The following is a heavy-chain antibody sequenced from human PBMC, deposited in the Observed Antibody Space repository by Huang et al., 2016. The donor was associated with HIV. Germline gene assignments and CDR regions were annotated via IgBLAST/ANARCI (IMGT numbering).Heavy chain of an antibody. CDR3: VIMDDYFDY. J-gene: IGHJ4*02. CDR2: NGGKSGDI. V-gene: IGHV3-9*01. D-gene: IGHD2-8*01. Sequence: VQLVESGGGLVQPGWSLRLSCAASGFAFSQYAVHWVRQSPGKGLEWVAGNGGKSGDIAYAAAVRGRFVISRDNAKKSLYLKMNGLRLEDTALYFCVIMDDYFDYWGQGVLVGVSS. CDR1: GFAFSQYA.